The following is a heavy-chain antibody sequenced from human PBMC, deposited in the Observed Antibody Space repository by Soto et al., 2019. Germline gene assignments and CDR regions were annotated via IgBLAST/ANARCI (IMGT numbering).Heavy chain of an antibody. Sequence: SETLSLTCAVYGGSFSGYYWNWIRQPPGKGLEWIGEIDHSGYTNYNPSLKSRVTISVDTSKNQFSLRLTSVTAADTAVYYCARVRDWFDPWGQGTMVTVSS. J-gene: IGHJ5*02. V-gene: IGHV4-34*01. CDR1: GGSFSGYY. CDR3: ARVRDWFDP. CDR2: IDHSGYT. D-gene: IGHD3-3*01.